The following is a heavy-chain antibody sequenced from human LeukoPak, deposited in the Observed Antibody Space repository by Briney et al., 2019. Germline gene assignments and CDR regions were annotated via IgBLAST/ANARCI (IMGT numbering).Heavy chain of an antibody. V-gene: IGHV4-4*07. CDR2: IYTSGST. J-gene: IGHJ4*02. CDR3: ARGRTIKYSSGWYPTY. D-gene: IGHD6-19*01. CDR1: GGSISSYY. Sequence: PSETLSLTCTVSGGSISSYYWSWIRQPAGKGLEWIGRIYTSGSTNYNPSLKSRVTMSVDTSKNQFSLKLSSVTAADTAVYYCARGRTIKYSSGWYPTYWGQGTLVTVSS.